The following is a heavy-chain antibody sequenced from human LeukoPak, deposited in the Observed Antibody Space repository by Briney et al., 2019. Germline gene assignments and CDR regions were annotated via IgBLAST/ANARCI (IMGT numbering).Heavy chain of an antibody. CDR1: GFTFSNYA. V-gene: IGHV3-23*01. CDR3: AKDSTPGYCSSTSCFTSFYYYYYMDV. Sequence: GGSLRLSCAASGFTFSNYAMSWVRQAPGKGLEWVSTISNSNGNTYYADSVKGRFTISRDNSKNTLYLQMNSLRAEDTAVYYCAKDSTPGYCSSTSCFTSFYYYYYMDVWGKGTTVTVSS. D-gene: IGHD2-2*02. CDR2: ISNSNGNT. J-gene: IGHJ6*03.